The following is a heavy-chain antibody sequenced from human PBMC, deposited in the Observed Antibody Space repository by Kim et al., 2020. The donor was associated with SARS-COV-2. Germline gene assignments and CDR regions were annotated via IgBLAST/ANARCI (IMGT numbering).Heavy chain of an antibody. J-gene: IGHJ3*02. Sequence: GGSLRLSCAASGFTFSSYSMNWVRQAPGKGLEWVSYISSSSSTIYYADSVKGRFTISRDNAKNSLYLQMNSLRDEDTAVYYCARVYYYGSGSYYNPGDNAFDIWGQGTMVTVSS. CDR1: GFTFSSYS. V-gene: IGHV3-48*02. D-gene: IGHD3-10*01. CDR2: ISSSSSTI. CDR3: ARVYYYGSGSYYNPGDNAFDI.